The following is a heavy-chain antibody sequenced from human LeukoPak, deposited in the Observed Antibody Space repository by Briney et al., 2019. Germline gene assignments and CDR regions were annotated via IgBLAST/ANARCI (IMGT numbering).Heavy chain of an antibody. V-gene: IGHV3-66*01. Sequence: PGGSLRLSCAASGFTVSSNYMTWVRQAPGKGLEWVSVIYSGGNTYYADSVKGRFTISRDNTKNTLYLQMTSLRADDTAVYYCARDVGFIVGATPGAFDIWGQGTMVTVSS. D-gene: IGHD1-26*01. CDR1: GFTVSSNY. CDR3: ARDVGFIVGATPGAFDI. J-gene: IGHJ3*02. CDR2: IYSGGNT.